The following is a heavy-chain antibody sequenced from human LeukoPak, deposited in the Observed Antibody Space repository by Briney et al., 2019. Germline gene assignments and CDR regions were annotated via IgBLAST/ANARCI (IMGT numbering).Heavy chain of an antibody. V-gene: IGHV1-18*01. CDR1: GYTFTSYG. CDR2: ISAYNGNT. J-gene: IGHJ6*03. CDR3: ARDRGSEQQWLYYYYYYMDV. Sequence: ASVKVSCKASGYTFTSYGISWVRQAPGQGLEWMGWISAYNGNTNYAQKLQGRVTMTTDTSTSTAYMELRSLRSDDTAVYYCARDRGSEQQWLYYYYYYMDVWGKGTTVTVSS. D-gene: IGHD6-19*01.